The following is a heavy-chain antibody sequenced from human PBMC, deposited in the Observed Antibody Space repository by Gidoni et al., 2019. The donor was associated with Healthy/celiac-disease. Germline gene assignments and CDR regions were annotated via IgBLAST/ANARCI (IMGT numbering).Heavy chain of an antibody. CDR1: GVTFSSYG. Sequence: QVQLVESGGGVVQPGRSLRLSCAASGVTFSSYGMHWVRQAPGKGLEWVAVIWYDGSNKYYADSVKGRFTISRDNSKNTLYLQMNSLRAEDTAVYYCASLYDSSGYFLDAFDIWGQGTMVTVSS. D-gene: IGHD3-22*01. V-gene: IGHV3-33*01. CDR2: IWYDGSNK. CDR3: ASLYDSSGYFLDAFDI. J-gene: IGHJ3*02.